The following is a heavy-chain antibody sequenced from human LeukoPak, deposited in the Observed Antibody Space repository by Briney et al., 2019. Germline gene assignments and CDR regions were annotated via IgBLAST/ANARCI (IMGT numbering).Heavy chain of an antibody. J-gene: IGHJ2*01. Sequence: GALLLSCTASQLYLRHYGMNWIRPDPGKGLEWVSYIISSGSNIYYADSVQGRFTISRDNPKNPLYLQMNSLRADDPAVHYHARVPRYSYGPYFDLWGRGTLVTVSS. V-gene: IGHV3-11*01. CDR2: IISSGSNI. CDR3: ARVPRYSYGPYFDL. CDR1: QLYLRHYG. D-gene: IGHD5-18*01.